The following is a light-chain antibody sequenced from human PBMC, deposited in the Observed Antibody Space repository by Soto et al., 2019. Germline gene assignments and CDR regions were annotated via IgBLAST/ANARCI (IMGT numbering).Light chain of an antibody. Sequence: QSALTQPPSASGSPGQSVTISCTGSSSDVGGYNYVSWYQQHPGKAPKLMIYEVSKRPSGVPDRLSGSKSGNTASLTVSGLQAEDEAEYYCSSYGGSNTVVFGGGTQLTV. V-gene: IGLV2-8*01. CDR2: EVS. CDR3: SSYGGSNTVV. CDR1: SSDVGGYNY. J-gene: IGLJ2*01.